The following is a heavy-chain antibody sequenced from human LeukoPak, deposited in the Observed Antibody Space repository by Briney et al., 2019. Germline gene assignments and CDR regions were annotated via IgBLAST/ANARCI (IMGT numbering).Heavy chain of an antibody. CDR2: ISSSSSYI. V-gene: IGHV3-21*04. Sequence: GGSLRLSCAASGFTFSSYSMNWVRQAPGKGLEWVSSISSSSSYIYYADSVKGRFTISRDNSKNTLYLQMNSLRAEDTAVYYCAKHPTYYYDSSGYYHDYWGQGTLVTVSS. CDR3: AKHPTYYYDSSGYYHDY. D-gene: IGHD3-22*01. CDR1: GFTFSSYS. J-gene: IGHJ4*02.